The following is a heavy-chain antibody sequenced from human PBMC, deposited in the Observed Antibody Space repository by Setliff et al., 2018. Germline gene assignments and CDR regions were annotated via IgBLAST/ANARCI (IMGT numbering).Heavy chain of an antibody. CDR1: GGSISSGSYY. V-gene: IGHV4-61*02. CDR2: IYTSGST. D-gene: IGHD6-13*01. CDR3: ARDQVYGCSWYYYYYGMDV. J-gene: IGHJ6*02. Sequence: SETLSLTCIVSGGSISSGSYYWSWIRQPAGKGLEWIGRIYTSGSTNYKPSLKSRVTISVDTSKNQFSLKLSSVTAADTAVYYCARDQVYGCSWYYYYYGMDVWGQGTTVTVSS.